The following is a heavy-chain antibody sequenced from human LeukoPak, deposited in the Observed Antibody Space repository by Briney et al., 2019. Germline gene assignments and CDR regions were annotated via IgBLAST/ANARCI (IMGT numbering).Heavy chain of an antibody. V-gene: IGHV1-2*02. CDR2: INPNSGGT. CDR1: GYTFTGYY. Sequence: PSASVKVSCKASGYTFTGYYMHWVRQAPGQGLEWMGWINPNSGGTNYAQKFQGRVTMTRDTSISTAYMELSRLRSDDTAVYYCASSGLRSTRPFDYWGQGTLVTVSS. J-gene: IGHJ4*02. D-gene: IGHD4-17*01. CDR3: ASSGLRSTRPFDY.